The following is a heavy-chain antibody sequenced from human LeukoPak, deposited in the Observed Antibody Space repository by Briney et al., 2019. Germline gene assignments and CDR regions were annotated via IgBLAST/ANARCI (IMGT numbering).Heavy chain of an antibody. CDR3: ARGGGDGYCSSTSCESPGDY. D-gene: IGHD2-2*01. J-gene: IGHJ4*02. Sequence: GASVKVSCKASGGTFSSYAISWVRQAPGQGLEWMGGIIPIFGTANYAQKFQGRVTITADESTSTAYMELSSLRSEDTAVYYCARGGGDGYCSSTSCESPGDYWGQGTLVTVSS. V-gene: IGHV1-69*13. CDR1: GGTFSSYA. CDR2: IIPIFGTA.